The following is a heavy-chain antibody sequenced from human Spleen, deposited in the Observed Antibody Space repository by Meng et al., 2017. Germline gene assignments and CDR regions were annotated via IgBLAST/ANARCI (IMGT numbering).Heavy chain of an antibody. Sequence: GGSLRLSCAASGFTFSTYWMTWVRQAPGKGLEWGANMRQDGSERYYVDSVKGRFTISRDNAKHSLYLQMNSLRAEDTAVYYCARHAVGNEACFGPWGQGTLVTVSS. CDR2: MRQDGSER. D-gene: IGHD1-14*01. J-gene: IGHJ5*02. V-gene: IGHV3-7*01. CDR3: ARHAVGNEACFGP. CDR1: GFTFSTYW.